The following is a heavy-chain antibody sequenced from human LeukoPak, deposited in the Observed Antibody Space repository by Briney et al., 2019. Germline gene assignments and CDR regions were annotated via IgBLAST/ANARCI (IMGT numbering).Heavy chain of an antibody. V-gene: IGHV3-30-3*01. CDR3: ARDRSGYVGES. Sequence: GGSLRLSCAASGLTFSSYAMHWVRQAPGKGLEWGAVISYDGSNKYYADSGKGRFTISRDNSKNTLYLQMNSLRAEDTAVYYCARDRSGYVGESWGQGTLVTVSS. J-gene: IGHJ4*02. CDR1: GLTFSSYA. D-gene: IGHD5-12*01. CDR2: ISYDGSNK.